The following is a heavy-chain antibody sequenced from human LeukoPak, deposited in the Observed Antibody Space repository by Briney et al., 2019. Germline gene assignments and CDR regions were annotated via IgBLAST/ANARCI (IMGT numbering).Heavy chain of an antibody. CDR2: VYYNGAT. J-gene: IGHJ5*02. V-gene: IGHV4-59*01. CDR3: ARGDWWFDP. D-gene: IGHD2-21*01. Sequence: SETPSLTCTVSGVSISSYYWSWIRQPPGKGLEWIGYVYYNGATNHSPSLKSRVTMSVDTPKNQFSLNLKSITAADTAVYYCARGDWWFDPWGRGTLVTVSS. CDR1: GVSISSYY.